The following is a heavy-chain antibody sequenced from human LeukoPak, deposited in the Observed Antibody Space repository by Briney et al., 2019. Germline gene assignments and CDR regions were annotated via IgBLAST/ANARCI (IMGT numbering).Heavy chain of an antibody. CDR1: GGSISGYF. D-gene: IGHD6-19*01. J-gene: IGHJ4*02. CDR2: NYDNVST. V-gene: IGHV4-59*08. Sequence: SETLSLTCTVSGGSISGYFWSWIRQPPGKGLEWVGFNYDNVSTNHNPSLESRVTISVDTSKNQISLRLNSVTAADTAVYYCARRRSSGLIEYWGQGTLVTVSS. CDR3: ARRRSSGLIEY.